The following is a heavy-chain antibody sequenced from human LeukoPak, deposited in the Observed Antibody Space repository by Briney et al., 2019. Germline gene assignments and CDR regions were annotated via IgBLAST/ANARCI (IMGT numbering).Heavy chain of an antibody. D-gene: IGHD1-26*01. CDR1: GFTFSDYY. V-gene: IGHV3-11*01. CDR2: ISSSGSTL. CDR3: ASLTIVGATKPDY. Sequence: GGSLRLACAASGFTFSDYYMSWIRQAPGKGLEWVSYISSSGSTLYYADSVKGRFTISRDNAKNSLYLQMNSLRAEDTAVYYCASLTIVGATKPDYWGQGTLVIVSS. J-gene: IGHJ4*02.